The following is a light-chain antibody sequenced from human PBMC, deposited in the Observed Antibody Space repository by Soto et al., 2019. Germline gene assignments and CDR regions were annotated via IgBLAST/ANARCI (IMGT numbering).Light chain of an antibody. CDR2: DAS. J-gene: IGKJ1*01. Sequence: DIQMTQSPSTLSASVGDRVTITCRASRSISDWLAWYQQKPGKAPELLIFDASSLKSGVPSRFSGSGSGTEFTLTISRLQPDDVATYYCLQYSSHSRTFGQGTKVEIK. V-gene: IGKV1-5*01. CDR1: RSISDW. CDR3: LQYSSHSRT.